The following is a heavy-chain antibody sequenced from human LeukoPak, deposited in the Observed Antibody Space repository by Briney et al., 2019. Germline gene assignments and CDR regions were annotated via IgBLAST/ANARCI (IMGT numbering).Heavy chain of an antibody. D-gene: IGHD3-22*01. CDR3: AREDYDSSGYYRPY. CDR2: IYHSGST. Sequence: SETLSLTCVVSGYSLSSGYYWGWIRQPPGKGLEWVGSIYHSGSTYYNPSLKSRVTISVDTSKNQFSLQLSSVTAPDTAVYYCAREDYDSSGYYRPYWGQGTLVTVSS. V-gene: IGHV4-38-2*02. CDR1: GYSLSSGYY. J-gene: IGHJ4*02.